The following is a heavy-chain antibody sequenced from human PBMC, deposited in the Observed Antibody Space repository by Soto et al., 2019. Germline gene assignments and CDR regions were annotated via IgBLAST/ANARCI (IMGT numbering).Heavy chain of an antibody. Sequence: LSLTCAISGDSVSSNSAAWNWIRQSPSRGLEWLGRTYYRSKWYNDYAVSVKSRITINPDTSKNQFSLQLNSVTPEDTAVYYCARDEWLAYYYYYGMDVWGQGTTVTVSS. D-gene: IGHD6-19*01. CDR1: GDSVSSNSAA. CDR3: ARDEWLAYYYYYGMDV. V-gene: IGHV6-1*01. J-gene: IGHJ6*02. CDR2: TYYRSKWYN.